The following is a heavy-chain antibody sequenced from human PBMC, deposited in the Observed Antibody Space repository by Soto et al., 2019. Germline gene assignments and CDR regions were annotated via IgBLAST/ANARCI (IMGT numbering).Heavy chain of an antibody. V-gene: IGHV4-31*03. CDR3: ARGAVVNFDS. CDR1: GGSISSGGYY. D-gene: IGHD3-22*01. CDR2: INYIGSA. Sequence: SGTLSLTCTVSGGSISSGGYYWSWIRQHPGKGLEWIGYINYIGSAYYHPSLKSRVTISVDTSRNQFSLKLTSVTAADTAVYYCARGAVVNFDSWGQGTLVTVSS. J-gene: IGHJ4*02.